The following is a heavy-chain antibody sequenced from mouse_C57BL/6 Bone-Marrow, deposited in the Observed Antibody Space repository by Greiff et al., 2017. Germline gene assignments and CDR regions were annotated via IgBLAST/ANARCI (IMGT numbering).Heavy chain of an antibody. V-gene: IGHV14-4*01. CDR1: GFNIKDDY. CDR3: TTYYSNYYYFDD. Sequence: DVKLQESGAELVRPGASVKLSCTASGFNIKDDYMHWVKQRPEQGLEWIGWIDPENGDTEYASKFQGKATITADTSSNTAYLQLSSLTSEDTAVYYCTTYYSNYYYFDDWGQGTTLTVSS. CDR2: IDPENGDT. D-gene: IGHD2-5*01. J-gene: IGHJ2*01.